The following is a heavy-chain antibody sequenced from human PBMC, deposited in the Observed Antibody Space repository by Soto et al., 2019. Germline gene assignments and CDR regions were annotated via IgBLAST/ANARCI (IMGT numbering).Heavy chain of an antibody. Sequence: EVQLVESGGGLVKPGGSLRLSCAASGFTFSSYSMNWVRQAPGKGLEWVSSISSSSIYIYYADSVKGRFTISRDNAKNSLYLQMNSLRAEDTAVYYCARVRGELLYYYYGMDVWGQGTTVTVSS. CDR2: ISSSSIYI. J-gene: IGHJ6*02. CDR3: ARVRGELLYYYYGMDV. V-gene: IGHV3-21*01. D-gene: IGHD1-26*01. CDR1: GFTFSSYS.